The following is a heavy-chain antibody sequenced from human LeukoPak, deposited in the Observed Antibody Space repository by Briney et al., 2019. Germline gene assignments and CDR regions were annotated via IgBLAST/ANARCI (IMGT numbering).Heavy chain of an antibody. J-gene: IGHJ5*02. CDR3: ARGRSRGNWNVQWFDP. CDR2: INPNSGGT. D-gene: IGHD1-1*01. CDR1: GYTFTGYY. V-gene: IGHV1-2*02. Sequence: ASVKVSCKASGYTFTGYYMHWVRQAPGQGLEWMGWINPNSGGTNYAQKFQGRVTMTRDTSISTAYMELSRLRSDDTAVYYCARGRSRGNWNVQWFDPWGQGTLVTVSS.